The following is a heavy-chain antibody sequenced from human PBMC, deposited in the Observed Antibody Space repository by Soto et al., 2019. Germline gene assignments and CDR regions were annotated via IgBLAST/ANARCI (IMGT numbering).Heavy chain of an antibody. CDR3: ARASAMVRGVKAFDY. D-gene: IGHD3-10*01. Sequence: QVQLQESGPGLVKPSGTLSLTCAVSGGSISSSNWWSWVRQPPGKGLEWIGEIYHRGSTNYNPSLKSRVTISVDKSKNQFSLKLSSVTAADTAVYYCARASAMVRGVKAFDYWGQGTLVTVSS. J-gene: IGHJ4*02. CDR1: GGSISSSNW. V-gene: IGHV4-4*02. CDR2: IYHRGST.